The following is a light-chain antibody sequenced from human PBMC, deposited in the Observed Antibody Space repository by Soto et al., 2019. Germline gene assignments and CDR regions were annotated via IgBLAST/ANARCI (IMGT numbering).Light chain of an antibody. CDR3: SSYGASSTV. V-gene: IGLV2-14*03. CDR1: SSDIGSYNY. J-gene: IGLJ2*01. CDR2: DVS. Sequence: QSVLTQPASLSGSPGQSITISCTGTSSDIGSYNYISWYQQHPGKAPKLMIFDVSYRPSGISDRFSGSKSGNTASLTISGLQPEDEADYYCSSYGASSTVFGGGTKVTVL.